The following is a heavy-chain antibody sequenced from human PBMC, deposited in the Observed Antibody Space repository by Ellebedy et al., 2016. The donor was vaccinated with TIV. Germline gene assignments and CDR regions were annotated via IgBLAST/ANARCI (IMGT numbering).Heavy chain of an antibody. J-gene: IGHJ5*02. CDR1: GGSISSYY. CDR3: ARSGEDYDFFNWFNP. CDR2: IYTSGST. V-gene: IGHV4-4*07. Sequence: SETLSLTXTVSGGSISSYYWSWIRQPAGKGLEWIGRIYTSGSTNYNPSLKSRVTMSVDTSKNQFSLKLSSVTAADTAVYYCARSGEDYDFFNWFNPWGQGTLVTVSS. D-gene: IGHD3-3*01.